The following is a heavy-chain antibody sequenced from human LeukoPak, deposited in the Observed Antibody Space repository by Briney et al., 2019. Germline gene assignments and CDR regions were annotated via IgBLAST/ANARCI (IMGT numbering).Heavy chain of an antibody. V-gene: IGHV4-34*01. D-gene: IGHD3-3*01. Sequence: NPSETLSLTCAVYGGSFSGYYWSWIRQPPGKGLEWIGEINHSGSTNYNPSLKSRGTISVDTSKNQFSLKLSSVTAADTAVYYCARSSVTTKPQRYYMDVWGKGTTVTVSS. J-gene: IGHJ6*03. CDR3: ARSSVTTKPQRYYMDV. CDR1: GGSFSGYY. CDR2: INHSGST.